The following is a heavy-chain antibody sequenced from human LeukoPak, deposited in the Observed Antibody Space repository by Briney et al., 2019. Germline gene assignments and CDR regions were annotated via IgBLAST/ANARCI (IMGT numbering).Heavy chain of an antibody. CDR1: GFTFSSYV. CDR2: ISYDGSNK. D-gene: IGHD5-18*01. Sequence: GGSLRLSCAASGFTFSSYVMHWVRQAPGKGLEWVAIISYDGSNKYYADSVKGRFTISRDNSKNTLYLQMNSLRAEDTAVYYCAKDRYNYGTGVYPYFDYWGQGTLVTVSS. J-gene: IGHJ4*02. CDR3: AKDRYNYGTGVYPYFDY. V-gene: IGHV3-30*04.